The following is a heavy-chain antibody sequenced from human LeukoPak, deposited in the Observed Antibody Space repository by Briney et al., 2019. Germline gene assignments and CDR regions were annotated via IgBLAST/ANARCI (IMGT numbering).Heavy chain of an antibody. CDR3: GKSHHVTAIDY. CDR1: GFTFSNAW. Sequence: GALRLSCAASGFTFSNAWMSWVRQAPGKGLEWVSAISGSGGSTYYADSVKGRFTISRDNSKNTLYLQMNSLRAEDTAVYYCGKSHHVTAIDYWGQGTLVTVSS. D-gene: IGHD2-21*02. V-gene: IGHV3-23*01. J-gene: IGHJ4*02. CDR2: ISGSGGST.